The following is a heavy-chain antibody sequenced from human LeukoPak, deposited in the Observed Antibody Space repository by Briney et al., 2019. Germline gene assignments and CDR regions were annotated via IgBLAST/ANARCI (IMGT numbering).Heavy chain of an antibody. D-gene: IGHD6-13*01. J-gene: IGHJ4*02. V-gene: IGHV4-59*01. CDR3: ARLRSNSFPRY. CDR1: GGSISGYY. CDR2: IYYSGST. Sequence: SETLSLTCTVSGGSISGYYWPWIRQSPGKGLEWIGYIYYSGSTNYNPSLKSRVTISVDTSKNQFSLQLTFVTAADTAIYYCARLRSNSFPRYCGQGTLVTVSS.